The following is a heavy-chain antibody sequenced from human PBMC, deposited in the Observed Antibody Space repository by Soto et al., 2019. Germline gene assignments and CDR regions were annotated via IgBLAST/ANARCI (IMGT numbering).Heavy chain of an antibody. J-gene: IGHJ4*01. D-gene: IGHD6-6*01. CDR2: ISSSSSYI. Sequence: GESLRISCAASGFTFRSYSMNWVRQAPGKGLEWVSSISSSSSYIYYADSVKGRFTISRDNAKNSLYLQMNSLRAEDTAVYYCARDLYSSSARYFDYWGLGTLVTVSS. CDR3: ARDLYSSSARYFDY. V-gene: IGHV3-21*01. CDR1: GFTFRSYS.